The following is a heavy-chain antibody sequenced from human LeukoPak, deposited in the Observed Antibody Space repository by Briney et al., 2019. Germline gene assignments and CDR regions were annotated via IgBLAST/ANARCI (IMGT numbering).Heavy chain of an antibody. D-gene: IGHD5-18*01. CDR2: VGSKANNYAT. CDR1: GFTFSSYG. V-gene: IGHV3-73*01. J-gene: IGHJ4*02. Sequence: PGGSLRLSCAASGFTFSSYGMTWVRQAPGKGLEWVGRVGSKANNYATAYAASVKGRFIISRDDSKSTAFLQMNGLKIEDSAMYYCTRHAGNNYGLLDYWGQGALVTVSS. CDR3: TRHAGNNYGLLDY.